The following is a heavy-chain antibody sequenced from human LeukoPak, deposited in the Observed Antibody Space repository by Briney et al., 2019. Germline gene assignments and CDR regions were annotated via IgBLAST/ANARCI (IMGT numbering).Heavy chain of an antibody. J-gene: IGHJ4*02. CDR2: IYFTGNA. V-gene: IGHV4-39*01. Sequence: SETLSLTCTASGGSISGSSYYWGWIRQPPGKGLEWIGSIYFTGNAYYNPSLKSRVTISVDTSKSQFSLILRSVTAADTAVYYCARSLRGAAHHFDYWGQGTLVTVSS. CDR3: ARSLRGAAHHFDY. CDR1: GGSISGSSYY. D-gene: IGHD6-6*01.